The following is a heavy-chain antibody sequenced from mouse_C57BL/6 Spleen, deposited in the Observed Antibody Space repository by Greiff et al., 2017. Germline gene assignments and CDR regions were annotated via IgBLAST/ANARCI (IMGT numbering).Heavy chain of an antibody. CDR3: TREGIYPLDY. CDR2: VDPGTGGA. CDR1: GYTLTAYE. D-gene: IGHD1-3*01. Sequence: VQLQQSGAELVRPGASVTLSCKASGYTLTAYEMHGVKQTPVPGLEWIGAVDPGTGGAAYNKTVQGKAILTAEESSSAAYMERRSQTSEDSAVYYCTREGIYPLDYWGQGTTLTVSS. J-gene: IGHJ2*01. V-gene: IGHV1-15*01.